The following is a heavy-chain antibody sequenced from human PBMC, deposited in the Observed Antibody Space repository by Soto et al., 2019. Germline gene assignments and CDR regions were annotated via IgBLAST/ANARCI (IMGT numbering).Heavy chain of an antibody. J-gene: IGHJ4*02. CDR2: INPNSGGT. Sequence: VKVSCKASGYTFTGYYMHWVRQAPGQGLEWMGWINPNSGGTNYAQKFQGWVTMTRDTSISTAYMELSRLRSDDTAVYYCARASYSSGRYFYFWCQGTLVTVS. CDR3: ARASYSSGRYFYF. CDR1: GYTFTGYY. V-gene: IGHV1-2*04. D-gene: IGHD6-19*01.